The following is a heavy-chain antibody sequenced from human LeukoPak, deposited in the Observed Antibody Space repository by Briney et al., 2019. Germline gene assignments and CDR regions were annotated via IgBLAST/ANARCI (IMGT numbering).Heavy chain of an antibody. V-gene: IGHV4-39*01. CDR1: VGSISSYY. J-gene: IGHJ6*02. D-gene: IGHD2-15*01. CDR2: IYYSGST. CDR3: ARDQFVVVVAAHYYYGMDV. Sequence: PSETLSLTCTVSVGSISSYYWGWLRQPPGKGLEWIGSIYYSGSTYYIPSLKSRVTISVDTSKNQFSLKLSSVTAADTAVYYCARDQFVVVVAAHYYYGMDVWGQGTTVTVSS.